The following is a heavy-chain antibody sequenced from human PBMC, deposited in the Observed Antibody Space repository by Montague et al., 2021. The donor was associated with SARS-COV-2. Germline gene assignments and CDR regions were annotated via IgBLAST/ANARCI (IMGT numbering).Heavy chain of an antibody. Sequence: CAISGDSVSSNTVAWNWFRQSPSRGLEWLGRTYYRSKWYNDYAVSMQSRVTINPDTSKNQFSLHVNSVTPEDTAVYYCARDSEYSTDYWGQGLLVTVPS. CDR3: ARDSEYSTDY. D-gene: IGHD6-6*01. V-gene: IGHV6-1*01. CDR2: TYYRSKWYN. CDR1: GDSVSSNTVA. J-gene: IGHJ4*02.